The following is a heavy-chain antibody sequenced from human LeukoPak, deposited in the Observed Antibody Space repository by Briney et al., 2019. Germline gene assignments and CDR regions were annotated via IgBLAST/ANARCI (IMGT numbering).Heavy chain of an antibody. Sequence: GGSLRLSCAASGFTFSSFAMSWVRQAPGKGLEWVSGISGSGDSTYYADSVKGRFTTSRDNSKNTLYLQMSSLRAEDTAVYYCAKIIVVLPSTISNPYYFDYWGQGTLVTVSS. CDR1: GFTFSSFA. J-gene: IGHJ4*02. CDR3: AKIIVVLPSTISNPYYFDY. V-gene: IGHV3-23*01. CDR2: ISGSGDST. D-gene: IGHD2-2*02.